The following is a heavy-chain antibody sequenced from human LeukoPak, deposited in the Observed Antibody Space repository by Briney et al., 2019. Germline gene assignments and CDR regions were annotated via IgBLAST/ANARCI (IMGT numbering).Heavy chain of an antibody. J-gene: IGHJ4*02. CDR3: AAGNWGYFDY. V-gene: IGHV4-59*01. Sequence: SETLSLTCTVSGGSISSYYWSWIRQPPGKGLEWIGYVFYSGSTNYNPSLKNRVTMSIDTSKNQFSLKLTSVTAADTAVYYCAAGNWGYFDYWGQGTLVTVSS. CDR2: VFYSGST. CDR1: GGSISSYY. D-gene: IGHD7-27*01.